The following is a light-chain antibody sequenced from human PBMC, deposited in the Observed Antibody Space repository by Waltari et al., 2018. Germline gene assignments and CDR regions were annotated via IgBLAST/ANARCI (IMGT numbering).Light chain of an antibody. Sequence: SSELTQEPAVSVGLGQTVRITCQGASLRTSYVSWFHQKPGQAPAPVSYGKNNRPSGIPDRFSASSSGSTASLTIIGAQAEDEADYYCHSRDSSGNVLIGGGTKLTVV. V-gene: IGLV3-19*01. J-gene: IGLJ2*01. CDR2: GKN. CDR3: HSRDSSGNVL. CDR1: SLRTSY.